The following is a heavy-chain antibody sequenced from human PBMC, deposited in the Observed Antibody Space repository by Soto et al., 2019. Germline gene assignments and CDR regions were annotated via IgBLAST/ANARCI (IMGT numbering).Heavy chain of an antibody. V-gene: IGHV4-59*11. D-gene: IGHD3-10*01. CDR1: GGSISSHY. Sequence: SETLSLTCTVSGGSISSHYWSWIRQPPGKGLEWIAQIYYSGSTNYNPSLKSRVTISVDTSKNQFSLKVSSVTAADTAVYYCARYVGDYFDYWAQGTLVTVSS. CDR3: ARYVGDYFDY. CDR2: IYYSGST. J-gene: IGHJ4*02.